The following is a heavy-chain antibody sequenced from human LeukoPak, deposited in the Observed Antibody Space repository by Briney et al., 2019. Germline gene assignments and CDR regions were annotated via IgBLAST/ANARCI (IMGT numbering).Heavy chain of an antibody. CDR2: ISGSGGST. CDR3: ANVDWNIYYYYMDV. D-gene: IGHD1/OR15-1a*01. J-gene: IGHJ6*03. Sequence: GGSLRLSCAASGFTFSSYAMSWVRQAPGKGLEWVSAISGSGGSTYYADSVKGRFTISRDSSKNTLYLQMNSLRAEDTAVYYCANVDWNIYYYYMDVWGKGTTVTVSS. V-gene: IGHV3-23*01. CDR1: GFTFSSYA.